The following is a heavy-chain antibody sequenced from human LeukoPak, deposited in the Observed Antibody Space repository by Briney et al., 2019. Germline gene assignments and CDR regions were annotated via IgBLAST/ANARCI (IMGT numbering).Heavy chain of an antibody. CDR3: ARPPTAHLGDLLWIDY. D-gene: IGHD3-10*01. CDR2: IYSGGST. CDR1: GFTVSDNY. J-gene: IGHJ4*02. V-gene: IGHV3-53*01. Sequence: PGGSLRLSCAASGFTVSDNYMNWVRQAPGKGLEWVSVIYSGGSTYYADSVKGRFIISRDNSKNTLYLQMNSLRAEDTAVYYCARPPTAHLGDLLWIDYWGQGTLVTVSS.